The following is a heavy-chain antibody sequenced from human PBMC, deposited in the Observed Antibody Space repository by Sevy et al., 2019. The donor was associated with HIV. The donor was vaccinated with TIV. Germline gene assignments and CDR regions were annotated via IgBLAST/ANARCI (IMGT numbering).Heavy chain of an antibody. V-gene: IGHV1-18*01. CDR3: ARDRNWLDY. CDR2: ISTYNGNT. D-gene: IGHD1-1*01. J-gene: IGHJ4*02. Sequence: ASVKVSCKASGYTFTGYGIKWMRQAPGQGLEWMGWISTYNGNTNYSQKFQGRVTVTTDTSTKTVYLELRSLRSDDTAVYFCARDRNWLDYWGQGTLVTVSS. CDR1: GYTFTGYG.